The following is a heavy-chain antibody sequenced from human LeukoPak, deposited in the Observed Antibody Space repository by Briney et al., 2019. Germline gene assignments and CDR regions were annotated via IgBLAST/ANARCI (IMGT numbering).Heavy chain of an antibody. CDR3: ARGPTVTTPLDY. CDR2: IYTSGST. V-gene: IGHV4-4*07. D-gene: IGHD4-4*01. Sequence: SETLSLTCTVSGGSISSYYWSWIRQPAGKGLEWIGRIYTSGSTNYNPSLKSRVTMSVDTSKNQFSLKLGSVTAADTAVYYCARGPTVTTPLDYWGQGTLVTVSS. CDR1: GGSISSYY. J-gene: IGHJ4*02.